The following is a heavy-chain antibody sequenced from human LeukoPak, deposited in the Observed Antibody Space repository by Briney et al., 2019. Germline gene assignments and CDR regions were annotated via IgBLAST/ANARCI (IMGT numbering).Heavy chain of an antibody. V-gene: IGHV3-48*03. CDR1: GFTFSSHE. J-gene: IGHJ5*02. Sequence: PGRSLRLSCAASGFTFSSHEMNWVRQAPGKGLEWISYISFGSSTVYYADSVKGRLTISRDNAKNSLYLQMNSLRAEDTAVYYCARSDYYGSGNYGRFDPWGQGTLVTVSS. CDR3: ARSDYYGSGNYGRFDP. CDR2: ISFGSSTV. D-gene: IGHD3-10*01.